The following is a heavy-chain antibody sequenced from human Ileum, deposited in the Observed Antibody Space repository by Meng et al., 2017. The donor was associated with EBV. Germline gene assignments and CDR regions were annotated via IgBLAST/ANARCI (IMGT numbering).Heavy chain of an antibody. Sequence: QVLLQVPAPGLLCPSGTCPLPCLFPGGSVNGHPWWSGVRQPPGEGLEWIGQIYHSGATNYNPSLKSRVTISVDTSENKFSLELNSVTAADTAVYYCARIPYGDIYSAYFDYWSPGTLVTVSS. CDR2: IYHSGAT. D-gene: IGHD2-21*02. V-gene: IGHV4-4*02. CDR3: ARIPYGDIYSAYFDY. CDR1: GGSVNGHPW. J-gene: IGHJ4*02.